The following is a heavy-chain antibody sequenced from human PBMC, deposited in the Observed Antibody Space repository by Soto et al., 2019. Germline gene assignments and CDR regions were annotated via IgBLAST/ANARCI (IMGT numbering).Heavy chain of an antibody. CDR1: GYTFTSYA. CDR3: ARDNWITRYFFDY. V-gene: IGHV1-3*01. D-gene: IGHD2-2*03. CDR2: INADNGNT. J-gene: IGHJ4*02. Sequence: ALVKVSCKASGYTFTSYAMHWVRQAPGQRLEWMGWINADNGNTQYSQKFQGRVTITRDTSASTAYMELSSLRSEDTAVYYCARDNWITRYFFDYWGQGTPVTVSS.